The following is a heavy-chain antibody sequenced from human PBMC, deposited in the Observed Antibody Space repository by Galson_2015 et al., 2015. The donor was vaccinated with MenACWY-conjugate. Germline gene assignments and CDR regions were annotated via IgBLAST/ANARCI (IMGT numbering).Heavy chain of an antibody. Sequence: QSGAEVKKPGESLTISCQGSGYIFSTYWIAWVRQMPGKGLEWMGMIYPGDTYIRNNPSFEGQVTMSVDKSISTAYLRWSSLKASDTAMYYCTMRLIANFRDAFDFWGQGTMVTFSS. D-gene: IGHD2-21*01. CDR1: GYIFSTYW. CDR3: TMRLIANFRDAFDF. J-gene: IGHJ3*01. V-gene: IGHV5-51*01. CDR2: IYPGDTYI.